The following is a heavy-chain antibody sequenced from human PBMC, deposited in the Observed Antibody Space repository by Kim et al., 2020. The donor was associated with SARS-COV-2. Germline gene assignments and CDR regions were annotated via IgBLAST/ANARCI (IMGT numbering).Heavy chain of an antibody. CDR1: GGSISSYY. D-gene: IGHD6-13*01. CDR2: IYYSGST. CDR3: ARVPAAAADPPFYYYGMDV. Sequence: SETLSLTCTVSGGSISSYYWSWIRQPPGKGLEWIGYIYYSGSTNYNPSLKSRVTISVDTSKNQFSLKLSSVTAADTAVYYCARVPAAAADPPFYYYGMDVWGQGTTVTVSS. V-gene: IGHV4-59*13. J-gene: IGHJ6*02.